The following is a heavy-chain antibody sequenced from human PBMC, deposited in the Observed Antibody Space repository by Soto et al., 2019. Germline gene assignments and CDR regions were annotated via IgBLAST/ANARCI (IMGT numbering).Heavy chain of an antibody. CDR2: LYQGLSI. Sequence: SETLALTCAVYSGSFSGYYWSWIRQPPGKGLEWIGELYQGLSIIYNPSLESRVTISGDSSKNQFSLQMNSLRAEDTAVYYCAILDFGDYLLSYGVDVWGQGTTVTVAS. CDR3: AILDFGDYLLSYGVDV. J-gene: IGHJ6*02. D-gene: IGHD4-17*01. CDR1: SGSFSGYY. V-gene: IGHV4-34*01.